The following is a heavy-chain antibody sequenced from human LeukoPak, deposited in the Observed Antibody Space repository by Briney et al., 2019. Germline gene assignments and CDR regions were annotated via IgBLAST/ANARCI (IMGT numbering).Heavy chain of an antibody. CDR1: GYTLTSYD. J-gene: IGHJ6*03. D-gene: IGHD3/OR15-3a*01. V-gene: IGHV1-8*01. CDR3: ARALSWTTESYYYMDV. Sequence: AASVKVSCKASGYTLTSYDINWVRQATGQGLEWMGWMNPSSGNTGYAQKFQGRVIMTKNTSITTAYMDLSSLKSEDTAVYYCARALSWTTESYYYMDVWGKGTTVTVSS. CDR2: MNPSSGNT.